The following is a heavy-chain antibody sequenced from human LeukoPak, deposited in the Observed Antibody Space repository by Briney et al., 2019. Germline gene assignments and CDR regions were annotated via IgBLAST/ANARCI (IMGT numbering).Heavy chain of an antibody. J-gene: IGHJ6*02. CDR1: GYTFTSYG. CDR3: ARGYCSGGSCYSYRDGMDV. V-gene: IGHV1-69*04. CDR2: IIPIFGIA. D-gene: IGHD2-15*01. Sequence: SVKVSCKASGYTFTSYGISWVRQAPGQGLEWMGRIIPIFGIANYAQKFQGRVTITADKSTSTAYMELSSLRSEDTAVYYCARGYCSGGSCYSYRDGMDVWGQGTTVTVSS.